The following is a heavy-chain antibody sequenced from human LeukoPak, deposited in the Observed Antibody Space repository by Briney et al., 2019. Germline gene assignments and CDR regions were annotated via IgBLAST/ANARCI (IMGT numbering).Heavy chain of an antibody. V-gene: IGHV3-21*01. Sequence: PGGSLRLSCAASGFTFSSYSMNWVRQAPGKGLEWVSSISSSSSYIYYADSVKGRFTISRDNAKNSLYLQMNSLRAEDTAVYYCAREMHQDDRHLDYWGQGTLVTVSS. CDR2: ISSSSSYI. D-gene: IGHD2-15*01. CDR3: AREMHQDDRHLDY. CDR1: GFTFSSYS. J-gene: IGHJ4*02.